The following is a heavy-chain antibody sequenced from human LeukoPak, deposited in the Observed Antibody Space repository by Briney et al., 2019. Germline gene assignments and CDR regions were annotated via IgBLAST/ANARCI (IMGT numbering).Heavy chain of an antibody. V-gene: IGHV3-11*01. D-gene: IGHD3-16*01. CDR2: ISSSGSTI. CDR3: ARIKRFGGVIFDY. Sequence: AGGSLRLSCAASGFTFSDYYMSWIRQTPGKGLEWVSYISSSGSTIYYADSVKGRFTISRDNAKNSLYLQMNSLRAEDTAVYYCARIKRFGGVIFDYWGQGTLVTVSS. CDR1: GFTFSDYY. J-gene: IGHJ4*02.